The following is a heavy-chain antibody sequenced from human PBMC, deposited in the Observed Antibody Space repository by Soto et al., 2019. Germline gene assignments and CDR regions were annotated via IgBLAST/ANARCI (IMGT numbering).Heavy chain of an antibody. V-gene: IGHV1-3*01. J-gene: IGHJ4*02. CDR2: INAGNGNT. Sequence: QVQLVQSGAEVKKPGASVKVSCKASGYTFTSYAMHWVRQAPGQRLEWMGWINAGNGNTKYSQRFPGRVTITRDTSASTVYRELSSLRSEDTAVYDCARTSGYYFYDYWGQGTLVTVSS. D-gene: IGHD3-22*01. CDR1: GYTFTSYA. CDR3: ARTSGYYFYDY.